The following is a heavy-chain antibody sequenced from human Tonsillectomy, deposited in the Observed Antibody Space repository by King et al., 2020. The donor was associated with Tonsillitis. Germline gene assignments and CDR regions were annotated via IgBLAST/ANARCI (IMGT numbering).Heavy chain of an antibody. Sequence: DVQLVESGGGLVQPGGSLRLSCAASGFNFSTYWMSWVRQAPGKGLEWVANIKQDGSEKYYVDSVKGRFTISRDNAKNSLYLQMNSLRAEDTALYSCARDAPYCCRTSCYTGHDYWGQGTLVTVSS. CDR1: GFNFSTYW. J-gene: IGHJ4*02. D-gene: IGHD2-2*02. CDR3: ARDAPYCCRTSCYTGHDY. CDR2: IKQDGSEK. V-gene: IGHV3-7*01.